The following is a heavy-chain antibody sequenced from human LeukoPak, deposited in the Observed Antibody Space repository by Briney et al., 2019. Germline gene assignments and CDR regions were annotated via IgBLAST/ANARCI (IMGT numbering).Heavy chain of an antibody. Sequence: SGPPSPPCPFFGGSYVSYSWGWFRHPPGKGLGGIGYIYYSGSTNYNPSLKSRVTISVDTSKNQFSLKLNSVTAADTAVYYCARVVTAIPIFDYWGQGNLVTVSS. CDR3: ARVVTAIPIFDY. CDR2: IYYSGST. D-gene: IGHD2-21*02. CDR1: GGSYVSYS. J-gene: IGHJ4*02. V-gene: IGHV4-59*01.